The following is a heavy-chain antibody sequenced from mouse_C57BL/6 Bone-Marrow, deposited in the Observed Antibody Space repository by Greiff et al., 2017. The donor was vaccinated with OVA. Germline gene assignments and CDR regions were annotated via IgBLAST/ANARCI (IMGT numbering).Heavy chain of an antibody. Sequence: LQESGPELVKPGASVKISCKASGYAFSSSWMNWVKQRPGKGLEWIGRIYPGDGDTNYNGKFKGKATLTADKSSSTAYMQPSSLTSEDSAVYFCARSRGNYPDYWGQGTTLTVSS. CDR3: ARSRGNYPDY. CDR1: GYAFSSSW. V-gene: IGHV1-82*01. D-gene: IGHD2-1*01. CDR2: IYPGDGDT. J-gene: IGHJ2*01.